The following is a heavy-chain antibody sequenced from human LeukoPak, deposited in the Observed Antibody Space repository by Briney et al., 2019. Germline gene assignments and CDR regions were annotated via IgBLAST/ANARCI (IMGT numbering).Heavy chain of an antibody. CDR2: ISGSGGST. V-gene: IGHV3-23*01. J-gene: IGHJ4*02. CDR1: GFTFSSYA. D-gene: IGHD6-13*01. CDR3: ARAGTAGSVDY. Sequence: GGSLRLSCAASGFTFSSYAMSWVRQAPGKGLEWVSAISGSGGSTYYADSVKGRFTISRDNAKNSLCLQMDSLRAEDTAVYYCARAGTAGSVDYWGQGTLVTVSS.